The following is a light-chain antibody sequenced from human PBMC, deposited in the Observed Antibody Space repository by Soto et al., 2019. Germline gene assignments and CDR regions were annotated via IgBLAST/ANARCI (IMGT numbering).Light chain of an antibody. V-gene: IGLV2-14*01. CDR2: EVT. CDR1: SSDVGGYNS. J-gene: IGLJ1*01. CDR3: SSYTSSSTRV. Sequence: QSVLTQPASVPGSPGQSITMSCTGTSSDVGGYNSVSWYQQHPGKAPKLVIYEVTNRPSGISNRFSGSKSGNTASLTISGLQAEDEADYYRSSYTSSSTRVFGTGTKVTVL.